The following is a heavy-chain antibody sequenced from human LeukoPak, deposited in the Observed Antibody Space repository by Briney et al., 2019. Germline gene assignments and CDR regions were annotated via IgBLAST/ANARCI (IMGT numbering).Heavy chain of an antibody. V-gene: IGHV4-39*01. CDR3: ASADSHNWFDP. CDR2: IYHSGST. J-gene: IGHJ5*02. CDR1: GDSISNTNYY. D-gene: IGHD2-15*01. Sequence: SETLSLTCSVSGDSISNTNYYWAWIRQPPGKGLEWIGSIYHSGSTYYNPSLKSRVTLSIDTSKNQFSLKLSSVTAADTAVYYCASADSHNWFDPWGQGTLVTVSS.